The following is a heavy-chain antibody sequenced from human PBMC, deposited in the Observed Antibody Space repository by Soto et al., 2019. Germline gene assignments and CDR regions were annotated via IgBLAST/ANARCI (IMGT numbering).Heavy chain of an antibody. Sequence: SETLSLTCTVSCGSISSYYWSWIRQPPGKGLEWIGYIYYSGSTNYNPSLKSRVTISVDTSKNQFSLKLSSVTAADTAVYYCASADYGSGLFDYWGQGTLVTVSS. CDR1: CGSISSYY. V-gene: IGHV4-59*01. CDR3: ASADYGSGLFDY. CDR2: IYYSGST. J-gene: IGHJ4*02. D-gene: IGHD3-10*01.